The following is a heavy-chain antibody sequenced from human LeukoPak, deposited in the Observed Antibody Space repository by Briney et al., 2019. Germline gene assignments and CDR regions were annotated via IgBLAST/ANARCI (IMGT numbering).Heavy chain of an antibody. Sequence: SETLCLTCTVSGGSISSYYWSWIRQPPGKGLEWIGYIYYSGSTNYNPSLKSRVTISVDTSKNQFSLKLSSVTAADTAVYYCARVGGGGSHPGAFDIWGQGTMVTVSS. V-gene: IGHV4-59*01. CDR3: ARVGGGGSHPGAFDI. CDR1: GGSISSYY. D-gene: IGHD1-26*01. CDR2: IYYSGST. J-gene: IGHJ3*02.